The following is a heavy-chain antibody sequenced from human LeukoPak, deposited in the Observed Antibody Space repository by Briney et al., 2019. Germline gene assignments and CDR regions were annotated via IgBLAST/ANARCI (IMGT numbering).Heavy chain of an antibody. D-gene: IGHD3-22*01. J-gene: IGHJ4*02. CDR1: GYTFTGYY. CDR2: IHPNSGGT. Sequence: ASVKVSCTASGYTFTGYYMHWVRQAPGQGLEWMGWIHPNSGGTKYAQRFQGRVTVTRDTSISTVYMELSRLRSDDTAVYYCARWGRYYYDSSGYYYWGQGTLVSVSS. V-gene: IGHV1-2*02. CDR3: ARWGRYYYDSSGYYY.